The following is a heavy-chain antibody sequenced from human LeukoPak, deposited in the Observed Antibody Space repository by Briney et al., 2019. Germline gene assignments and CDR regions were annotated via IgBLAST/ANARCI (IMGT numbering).Heavy chain of an antibody. D-gene: IGHD3-10*01. CDR2: IRYDGSNK. CDR1: GFTFSSYG. V-gene: IGHV3-30*02. CDR3: AKGELLWFGTLY. J-gene: IGHJ4*02. Sequence: GGSLRLSCAASGFTFSSYGMHWVRQAPGKGLEWVAFIRYDGSNKYYADSVKGRFTISRDNSKNTLYLQMNSLRAEDTAVYYCAKGELLWFGTLYWGQGTLVTVSS.